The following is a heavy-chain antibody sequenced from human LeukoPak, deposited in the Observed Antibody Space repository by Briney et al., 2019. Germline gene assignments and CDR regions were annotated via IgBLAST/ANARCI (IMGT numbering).Heavy chain of an antibody. D-gene: IGHD3-3*01. CDR3: ASGPSNDFWSGHHGFDP. CDR1: GFTFSSYA. J-gene: IGHJ5*02. V-gene: IGHV3-23*01. CDR2: ISGSGGST. Sequence: GGSLRLSCAASGFTFSSYAMSWVRQAPGKGLEGVSAISGSGGSTYYADSVKGRFTISRDNSKNTLYLQMNSLRAEDTAVYYCASGPSNDFWSGHHGFDPWGQGTLVTVSS.